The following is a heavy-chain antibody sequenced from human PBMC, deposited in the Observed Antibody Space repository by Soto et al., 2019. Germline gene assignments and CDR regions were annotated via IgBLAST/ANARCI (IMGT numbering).Heavy chain of an antibody. CDR3: ARAYCSSTSCYYAPYDYYGMDV. D-gene: IGHD2-2*01. CDR1: GFTFSSYA. CDR2: ISYDGSNK. Sequence: GGSLRLSCAASGFTFSSYAMHWVRQAPGKGLEWVAVISYDGSNKYYADSVKGRFTISRDNSKNTLYLQMNSLRAEDTAVYYCARAYCSSTSCYYAPYDYYGMDVWGQGTTVTVSS. V-gene: IGHV3-30-3*01. J-gene: IGHJ6*02.